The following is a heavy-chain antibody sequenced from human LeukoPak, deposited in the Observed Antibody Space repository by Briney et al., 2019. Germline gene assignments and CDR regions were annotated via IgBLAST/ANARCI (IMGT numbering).Heavy chain of an antibody. CDR3: ARDRGSGPAYYYYGMDV. CDR2: IWYDGSNK. Sequence: PGRSLRLSCAASGFTFNSYGMHWVRQAPGKGLEGVAVIWYDGSNKYYADSVRGRFTISRDNSKNTLYLQMNSLRAEDTAVYYCARDRGSGPAYYYYGMDVWGQGTTVTVSS. V-gene: IGHV3-33*01. J-gene: IGHJ6*02. D-gene: IGHD6-19*01. CDR1: GFTFNSYG.